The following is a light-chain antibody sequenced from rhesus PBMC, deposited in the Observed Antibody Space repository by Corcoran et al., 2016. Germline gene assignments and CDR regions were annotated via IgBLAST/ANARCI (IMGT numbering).Light chain of an antibody. CDR3: MQALEFPWT. V-gene: IGKV2-104*02. Sequence: DIVMTQTPLSLPVTPGEPASISCRSSQSLLDSEDGNTYLDWYLQKPGHSPQLLIYEVSNRASGVPDRFSGSGSDTDFTLKISRVEAEDVGVYYCMQALEFPWTFGQGTKVEIK. CDR2: EVS. J-gene: IGKJ1*01. CDR1: QSLLDSEDGNTY.